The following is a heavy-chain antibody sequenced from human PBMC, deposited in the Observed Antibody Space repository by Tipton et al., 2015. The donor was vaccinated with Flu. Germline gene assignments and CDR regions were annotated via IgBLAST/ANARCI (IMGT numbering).Heavy chain of an antibody. Sequence: QVQLVQSGPEVKKPGASVKVSCKASGYSFTSYDINWVRQATGQGLEWMEWMNPDSGIAGYAQNFQGRVTMTRDTSISTAYMELSSLRSEDTATYYCARGPYRAMDFWGQGTTVTVSS. D-gene: IGHD1-26*01. CDR1: GYSFTSYD. V-gene: IGHV1-8*01. CDR2: MNPDSGIA. CDR3: ARGPYRAMDF. J-gene: IGHJ6*02.